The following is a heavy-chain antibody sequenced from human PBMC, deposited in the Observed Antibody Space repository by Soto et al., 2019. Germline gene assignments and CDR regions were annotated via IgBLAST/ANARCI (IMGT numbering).Heavy chain of an antibody. CDR3: ARIQGRRFLEWLSAYYFDY. Sequence: SETLSLTCTVSGGSISSYYWSWIRQSPGKGLDWIAYISYSGSTNYNPSLKSRVTISVDTSKNQFSLKLSSVTAGDTAVYYCARIQGRRFLEWLSAYYFDYWGQGTLVTVSS. CDR1: GGSISSYY. V-gene: IGHV4-59*01. J-gene: IGHJ4*02. CDR2: ISYSGST. D-gene: IGHD3-3*01.